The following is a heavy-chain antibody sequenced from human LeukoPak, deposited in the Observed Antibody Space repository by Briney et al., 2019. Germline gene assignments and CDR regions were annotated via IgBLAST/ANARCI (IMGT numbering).Heavy chain of an antibody. CDR1: GFTVISNY. V-gene: IGHV3-53*01. Sequence: PGGSLRLSCAASGFTVISNYMSWVRQTPGRGLEWVAFIYSSGSTYYAESVEGRFTIPRDNCKNTLYLEMTRLRVEDTAVYYCTRAEFSHSFDDWGQGTLVLVSS. D-gene: IGHD3-10*01. J-gene: IGHJ4*02. CDR3: TRAEFSHSFDD. CDR2: IYSSGST.